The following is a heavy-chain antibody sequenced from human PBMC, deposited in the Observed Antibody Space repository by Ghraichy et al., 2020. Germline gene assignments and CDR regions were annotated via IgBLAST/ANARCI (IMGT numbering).Heavy chain of an antibody. Sequence: GESLNISCAASGFTFSSFAMSWVRQAPGKGLIWVSTIVTSGSLTYDAASVKGRFTISRDNSKNTLFLQMNSLRADDTAVYYCARLTVAATGIDHWGQGTLVTVS. CDR2: IVTSGSLT. J-gene: IGHJ4*02. D-gene: IGHD6-19*01. V-gene: IGHV3-23*01. CDR3: ARLTVAATGIDH. CDR1: GFTFSSFA.